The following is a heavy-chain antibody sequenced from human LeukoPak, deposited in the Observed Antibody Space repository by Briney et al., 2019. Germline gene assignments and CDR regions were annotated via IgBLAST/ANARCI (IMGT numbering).Heavy chain of an antibody. D-gene: IGHD3-22*01. V-gene: IGHV3-21*01. CDR3: ARRTYYYDSSGYYYFDY. CDR1: EFTFSSYS. J-gene: IGHJ4*02. CDR2: ISSSSSYI. Sequence: PGGSLRLPCAASEFTFSSYSMNWVRQAPGKGLEWVSSISSSSSYIYYADSVKGRFTISRDNAKNSLYLQMNSLRAEDTAVYYCARRTYYYDSSGYYYFDYWGQGTLVTVSS.